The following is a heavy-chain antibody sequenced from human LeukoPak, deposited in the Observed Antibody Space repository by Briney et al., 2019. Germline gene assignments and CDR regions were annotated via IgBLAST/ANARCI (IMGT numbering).Heavy chain of an antibody. Sequence: GGSLRLSCAASGFTFSSYAMSWVRQAPEKGLEWVSAISGSGGSTYYADSVKGRFTISRDNSKNTLYLQMNSLRAEDTAVYYCAKDDSSPTPLSMFDPWGQGTLVTVSS. CDR2: ISGSGGST. V-gene: IGHV3-23*01. CDR1: GFTFSSYA. J-gene: IGHJ5*02. D-gene: IGHD3-22*01. CDR3: AKDDSSPTPLSMFDP.